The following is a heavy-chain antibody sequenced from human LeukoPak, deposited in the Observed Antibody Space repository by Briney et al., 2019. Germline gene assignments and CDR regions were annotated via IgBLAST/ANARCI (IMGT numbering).Heavy chain of an antibody. J-gene: IGHJ4*02. CDR2: TYYRSKWYN. Sequence: SQTLPLTCAISGDSVSSNSAAWNWIRQSPSRGLEWLGRTYYRSKWYNDYAVSVKSRITINPDTSKNQFSLQLSSVTPEDTAVYYCARDMAPDYYDSSGYQVGFDYWGQGTLVTVSS. V-gene: IGHV6-1*01. CDR1: GDSVSSNSAA. CDR3: ARDMAPDYYDSSGYQVGFDY. D-gene: IGHD3-22*01.